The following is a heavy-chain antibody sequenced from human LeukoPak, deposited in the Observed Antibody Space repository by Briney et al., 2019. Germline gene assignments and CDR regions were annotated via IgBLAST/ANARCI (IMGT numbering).Heavy chain of an antibody. V-gene: IGHV1-69*04. D-gene: IGHD3-10*01. J-gene: IGHJ6*02. Sequence: ASVKVSCKASGGTFSSYAISWVRQAPGQGLEWMGRIIPILGIANYAQKFQGRVTITADKSTSTAYMELSSLRSEDTAVYYCARGGLSMVRGVGYGMDVWGQGTTVTVSS. CDR3: ARGGLSMVRGVGYGMDV. CDR1: GGTFSSYA. CDR2: IIPILGIA.